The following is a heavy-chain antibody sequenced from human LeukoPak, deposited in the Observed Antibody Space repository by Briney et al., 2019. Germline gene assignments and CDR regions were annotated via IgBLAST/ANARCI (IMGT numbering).Heavy chain of an antibody. D-gene: IGHD3-22*01. V-gene: IGHV5-51*01. J-gene: IGHJ5*02. CDR1: RYSFPSYC. CDR3: ARVYYHSSGATQPRSIYP. Sequence: GQSLKIDCQGSRYSFPSYCMGWMRQMPGKGLEWMGIIYPGDSDTRYSPSFQGQVTISADKSISTAYLQWSSLKASDTAMYYCARVYYHSSGATQPRSIYPWGQGTLVTVSS. CDR2: IYPGDSDT.